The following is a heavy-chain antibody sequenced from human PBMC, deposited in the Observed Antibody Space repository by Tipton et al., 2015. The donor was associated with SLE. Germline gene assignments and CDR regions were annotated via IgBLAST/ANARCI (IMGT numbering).Heavy chain of an antibody. J-gene: IGHJ6*02. CDR2: IYYSGST. CDR3: ANQYSSSWYYYYGMDV. Sequence: TLSLTCAVYGGSISSSSSYYWGWIRQPPGKGLEWIGNIYYSGSTYYNPSLKSRVTISRDTSTNHFSLRLRSVTAADTAVYYCANQYSSSWYYYYGMDVWGQGTTVTVSS. D-gene: IGHD6-13*01. V-gene: IGHV4-39*02. CDR1: GGSISSSSSYY.